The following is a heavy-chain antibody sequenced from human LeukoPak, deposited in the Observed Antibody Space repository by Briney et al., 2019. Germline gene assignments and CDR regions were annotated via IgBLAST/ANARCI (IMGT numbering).Heavy chain of an antibody. J-gene: IGHJ4*02. CDR1: GGSTSSYY. Sequence: PSETLSLTCTVSGGSTSSYYWSWIRQPPGKGLEWIGYIYYSGSTNYNPSLKSRVTISVDTSKSQFSLKLRSVTAADTAVYYCARDHSGTNYVMDWGQGTLVTVSS. CDR2: IYYSGST. CDR3: ARDHSGTNYVMD. D-gene: IGHD4/OR15-4a*01. V-gene: IGHV4-59*01.